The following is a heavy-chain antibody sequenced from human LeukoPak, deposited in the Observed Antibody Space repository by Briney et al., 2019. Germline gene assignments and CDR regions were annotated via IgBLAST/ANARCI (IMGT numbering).Heavy chain of an antibody. CDR3: ARGPTNGQAFDY. CDR1: GFTLTRNH. V-gene: IGHV3-7*01. CDR2: IREDGSQK. D-gene: IGHD2-8*01. Sequence: GGSLRLSCAASGFTLTRNHMTWVRQVPGKGLEWVASIREDGSQKSSVDSVKGRFTISRDNAKTSLYLQMDSLRAEDTAVYWCARGPTNGQAFDYWGQGTLVSVSS. J-gene: IGHJ4*02.